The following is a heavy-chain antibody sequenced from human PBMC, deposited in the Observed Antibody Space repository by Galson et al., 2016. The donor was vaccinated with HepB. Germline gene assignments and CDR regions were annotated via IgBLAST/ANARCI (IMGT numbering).Heavy chain of an antibody. CDR1: GFTFNDHS. D-gene: IGHD5-18*01. J-gene: IGHJ6*02. Sequence: SLRLSCAASGFTFNDHSLNWVRQAPGKGLEWVSSISTRSTFIYYTDSVRGRFTISRDDAKNSLFLQMNSLRAEDTAVYYCARERYSDVPSYSYGMGVWGQGTTVTVSS. V-gene: IGHV3-21*01. CDR2: ISTRSTFI. CDR3: ARERYSDVPSYSYGMGV.